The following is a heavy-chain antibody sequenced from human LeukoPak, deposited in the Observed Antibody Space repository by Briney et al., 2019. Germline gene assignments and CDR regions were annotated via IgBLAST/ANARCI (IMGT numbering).Heavy chain of an antibody. CDR3: ARERGDGDYYYYYYGMDV. D-gene: IGHD4-17*01. V-gene: IGHV3-21*04. J-gene: IGHJ6*02. Sequence: GGSLRLSCAASGFTFSSYGMHWVRQAPGKGLEWVSSISSSSSYIYYADSVKGRFTISRDNAKNSLYLQMNSLRAEDTAVYYCARERGDGDYYYYYYGMDVWGQGTTVTVSS. CDR2: ISSSSSYI. CDR1: GFTFSSYG.